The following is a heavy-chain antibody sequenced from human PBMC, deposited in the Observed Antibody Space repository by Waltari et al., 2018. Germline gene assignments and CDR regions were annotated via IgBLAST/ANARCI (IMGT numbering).Heavy chain of an antibody. CDR1: GYSFTSYW. D-gene: IGHD5-18*01. CDR2: IYPGASDT. CDR3: ARLGRGYSYFYYGMDV. J-gene: IGHJ6*02. Sequence: EVQLVQSGAEVKKPGESLKISCKGSGYSFTSYWIGWVRQMPGKGLEWMGFIYPGASDTRYSPSSQGKVTISADKSISTADLKGSSLKASDTAMYYCARLGRGYSYFYYGMDVWGQGTTVTVSS. V-gene: IGHV5-51*01.